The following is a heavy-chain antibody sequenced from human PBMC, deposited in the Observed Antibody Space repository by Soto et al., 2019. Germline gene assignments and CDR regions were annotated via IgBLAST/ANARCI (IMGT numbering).Heavy chain of an antibody. Sequence: VASVKVSCKASGYTFTSYDINWVRQATGQGLEWMGWMNPNSGNTGYAQKFQGRVTMTRDTSISTAYMELSSLRSEDTAVYYCARQWELSGYYYGMDVWGQGTTVTVSS. V-gene: IGHV1-8*01. CDR3: ARQWELSGYYYGMDV. CDR1: GYTFTSYD. J-gene: IGHJ6*02. CDR2: MNPNSGNT. D-gene: IGHD1-26*01.